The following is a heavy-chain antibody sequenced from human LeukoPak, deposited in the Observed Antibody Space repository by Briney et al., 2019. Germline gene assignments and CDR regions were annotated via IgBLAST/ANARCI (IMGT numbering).Heavy chain of an antibody. D-gene: IGHD5-18*01. CDR1: GGSFSGHY. CDR2: INHSGST. J-gene: IGHJ5*02. CDR3: APRGDIEHSYGYGKWFDP. V-gene: IGHV4-34*01. Sequence: SETLSLTCAVYGGSFSGHYWSWIRQPPGKGLEWIGEINHSGSTNYNASLKSRVTISVDTSKNQFSLRLSSVTAADTAMYYCAPRGDIEHSYGYGKWFDPWGQGPRVTVSS.